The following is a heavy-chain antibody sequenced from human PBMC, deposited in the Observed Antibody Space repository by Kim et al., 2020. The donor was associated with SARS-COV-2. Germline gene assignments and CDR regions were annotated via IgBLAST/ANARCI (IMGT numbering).Heavy chain of an antibody. V-gene: IGHV3-11*01. CDR1: GFTFSDYY. J-gene: IGHJ6*02. Sequence: GGSLRLSCAASGFTFSDYYMSWIRQAPGKGLEWVSYISSSGSTIYYADSVKGRFTISRDNAKNSLYLQMNSLRAEDTAVYYCARDRRWGDSYYYYGMDVWGQGTTVTVSS. CDR2: ISSSGSTI. D-gene: IGHD3-16*01. CDR3: ARDRRWGDSYYYYGMDV.